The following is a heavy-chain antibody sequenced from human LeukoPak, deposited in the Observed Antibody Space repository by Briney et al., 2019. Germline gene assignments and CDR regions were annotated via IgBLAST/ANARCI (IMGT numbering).Heavy chain of an antibody. CDR1: GGSFSGYY. Sequence: SETLSLTCAVYGGSFSGYYWSWIRQPPGKGLEWIGEINHGGSTNYNPSLKSRGTISVDTSKNQFSLKLRSVTAADTAVYYCASMMRYYDYVWGSYPPSSFDYWGQGTLVTVSS. D-gene: IGHD3-16*02. J-gene: IGHJ4*02. V-gene: IGHV4-34*01. CDR3: ASMMRYYDYVWGSYPPSSFDY. CDR2: INHGGST.